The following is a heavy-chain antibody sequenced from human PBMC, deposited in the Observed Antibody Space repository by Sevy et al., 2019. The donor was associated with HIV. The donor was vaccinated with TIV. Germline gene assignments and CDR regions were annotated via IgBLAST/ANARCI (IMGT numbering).Heavy chain of an antibody. V-gene: IGHV3-11*01. Sequence: GGSLRLSCAASGFTFSDYYMSWIRQAPGKGLEWVSYISSSGSTIYYADSVKGRFTISRDNAKNSLYLQMNSLRAEDTAVYYCARSQKTVVVVSMYFYGMDVWGQGTTVTVSS. D-gene: IGHD2-15*01. CDR2: ISSSGSTI. CDR3: ARSQKTVVVVSMYFYGMDV. J-gene: IGHJ6*02. CDR1: GFTFSDYY.